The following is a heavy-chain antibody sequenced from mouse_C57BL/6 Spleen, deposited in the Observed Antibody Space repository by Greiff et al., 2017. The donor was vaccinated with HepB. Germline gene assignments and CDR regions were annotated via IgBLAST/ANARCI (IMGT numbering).Heavy chain of an antibody. CDR2: INPNNGGT. CDR1: GYTFTDYN. V-gene: IGHV1-22*01. J-gene: IGHJ3*01. Sequence: EVQLQQSGPELVKPGASVKMSCKASGYTFTDYNMHWVKQSHGKSLEWIGYINPNNGGTSYNQKFKGKATLTVNKSSSTAYMELRSLTSEDSAVYYCARSIYYDYERFAYWGQVTLVTVSA. CDR3: ARSIYYDYERFAY. D-gene: IGHD2-4*01.